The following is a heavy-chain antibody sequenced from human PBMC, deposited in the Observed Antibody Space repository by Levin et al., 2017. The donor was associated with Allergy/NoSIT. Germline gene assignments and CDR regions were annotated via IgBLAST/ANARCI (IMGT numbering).Heavy chain of an antibody. V-gene: IGHV3-7*01. CDR1: GFTFSSYW. D-gene: IGHD3/OR15-3a*01. CDR2: IKQDGSEK. CDR3: ARHGLSGTFDY. Sequence: GGSLRLSCAASGFTFSSYWMSWVRQAPGKGLEFVANIKQDGSEKYYVDSVKGRFTISRDNAQNSLYLQMNSLRAVDTAVFYCARHGLSGTFDYWGQGTLVTVSS. J-gene: IGHJ4*02.